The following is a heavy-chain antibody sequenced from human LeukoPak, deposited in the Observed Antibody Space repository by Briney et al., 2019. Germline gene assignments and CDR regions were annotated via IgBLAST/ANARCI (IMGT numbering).Heavy chain of an antibody. Sequence: SQTLSLTCAISGDSVSSNSAAWNWIRQSPSRGLEWLGRTYYRSKWYNDYAVSVKSRITINPDTSKHQFSLQLNSVTPEDTAVYYCAREGTTVTSDYYYYYYMDVWGKGTTVTVSS. CDR1: GDSVSSNSAA. J-gene: IGHJ6*03. V-gene: IGHV6-1*01. CDR3: AREGTTVTSDYYYYYYMDV. D-gene: IGHD4-17*01. CDR2: TYYRSKWYN.